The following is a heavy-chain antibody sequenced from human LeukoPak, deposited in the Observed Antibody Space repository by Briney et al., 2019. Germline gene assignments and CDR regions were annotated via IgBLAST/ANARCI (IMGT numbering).Heavy chain of an antibody. Sequence: GGSLRLSCAASGFTFSSYSMNWVRQAPGKGLEWVSSISSSSSYMYYADSVKGRFTISRDNAKNSLYLQMNSLRAEDTAVYYCARDRIAAAGTPPDYWGQGTLVTVSS. D-gene: IGHD6-13*01. CDR3: ARDRIAAAGTPPDY. CDR2: ISSSSSYM. J-gene: IGHJ4*02. CDR1: GFTFSSYS. V-gene: IGHV3-21*01.